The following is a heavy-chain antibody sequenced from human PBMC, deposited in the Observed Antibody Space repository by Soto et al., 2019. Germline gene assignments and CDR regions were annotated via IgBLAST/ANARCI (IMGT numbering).Heavy chain of an antibody. Sequence: QVQLVESGGGVVQPGRSLRLSCAASGFTFSSYGMHWVRQAPGKGLEWVAVISYDGSNKYYADSVKGRFTISRDNSKNTLYLQMNSLRAEDTAVYYCAKEYRITIFAGGMDVW. CDR2: ISYDGSNK. J-gene: IGHJ6*01. CDR1: GFTFSSYG. V-gene: IGHV3-30*18. CDR3: AKEYRITIFAGGMDV. D-gene: IGHD3-3*01.